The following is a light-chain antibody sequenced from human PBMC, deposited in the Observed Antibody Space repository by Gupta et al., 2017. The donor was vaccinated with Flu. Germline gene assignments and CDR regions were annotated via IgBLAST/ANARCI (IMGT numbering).Light chain of an antibody. CDR3: QAADSSTVV. Sequence: SDELTQPPSVAVTPGQTASITCSGDKLGDLYACWYQQKPGQSPVLVIYQDSKRPSGIPDRFSASTSENTATLTVGGTQAMEEDDYYCQAADSSTVVFGGGTKLTVL. CDR2: QDS. CDR1: KLGDLY. J-gene: IGLJ2*01. V-gene: IGLV3-1*01.